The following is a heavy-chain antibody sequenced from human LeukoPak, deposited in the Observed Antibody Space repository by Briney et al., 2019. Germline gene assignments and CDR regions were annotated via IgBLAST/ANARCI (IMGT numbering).Heavy chain of an antibody. D-gene: IGHD1-26*01. Sequence: GASVKVSCKASGYTFTSYYMHWVRQAPGQGLEWMGWINPNTGGTNYAQKFQGRVTMTRDTSITTAYMELSRLTSDDTAVYYCARGPEGDKNIVGPTGYYYYMDVWGKGTTVTFSS. CDR1: GYTFTSYY. CDR2: INPNTGGT. J-gene: IGHJ6*03. V-gene: IGHV1-2*02. CDR3: ARGPEGDKNIVGPTGYYYYMDV.